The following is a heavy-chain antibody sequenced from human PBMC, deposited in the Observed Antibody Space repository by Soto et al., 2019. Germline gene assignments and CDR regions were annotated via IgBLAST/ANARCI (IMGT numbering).Heavy chain of an antibody. D-gene: IGHD1-7*01. CDR1: GGSFSGYY. Sequence: SETLSLTCAVYGGSFSGYYWSWIRQPPGKGLEWIGEINHSGSTNYNPSLKSRVTISVDTSKNQFSLKLSSVTAADTAVYYCARSGTTALYYYYGMDVWGQGTTVTVSS. CDR3: ARSGTTALYYYYGMDV. J-gene: IGHJ6*02. CDR2: INHSGST. V-gene: IGHV4-34*01.